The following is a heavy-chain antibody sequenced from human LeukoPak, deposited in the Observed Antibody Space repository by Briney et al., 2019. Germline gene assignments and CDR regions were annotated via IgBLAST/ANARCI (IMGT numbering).Heavy chain of an antibody. CDR2: ISSSSSTI. J-gene: IGHJ3*02. CDR1: GFTFDDYA. V-gene: IGHV3-48*02. Sequence: GGSLRLSCAASGFTFDDYAMHWVRQAPGKGLEWVSYISSSSSTIYYADSVKGRFTISRDNAKNSLYLQMNGLRDDDTAVYYCARRAAGKPFDIWGQGTVVTVSS. CDR3: ARRAAGKPFDI. D-gene: IGHD2-15*01.